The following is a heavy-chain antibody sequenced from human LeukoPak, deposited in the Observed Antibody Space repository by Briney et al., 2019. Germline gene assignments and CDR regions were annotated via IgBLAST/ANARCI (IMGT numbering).Heavy chain of an antibody. V-gene: IGHV4-38-2*02. D-gene: IGHD3-16*01. Sequence: PSETLSLTCTVSGYSISSGYYWGWIRQPPGKGLEWIASVYRSGSTYYKSSLKTRVRISVDTSKNQFSLQLRSVTAADTAVYYCARETSQKGAHYMDVWGKGTTVTISS. CDR3: ARETSQKGAHYMDV. CDR1: GYSISSGYY. CDR2: VYRSGST. J-gene: IGHJ6*03.